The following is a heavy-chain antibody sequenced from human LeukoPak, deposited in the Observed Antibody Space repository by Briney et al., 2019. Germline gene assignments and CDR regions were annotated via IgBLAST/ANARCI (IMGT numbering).Heavy chain of an antibody. D-gene: IGHD3-9*01. CDR1: GFTFSSYW. V-gene: IGHV3-7*01. CDR3: ASGFYDILTGYYPFGY. Sequence: GGSLRLSCGASGFTFSSYWMSWVRQAPGKGLEWVANIKYDGSEKYYVDSVKGRFTISRDDAKNSLYLQMNSLRAEDTAVYYCASGFYDILTGYYPFGYWGQGTLVTVSS. J-gene: IGHJ4*02. CDR2: IKYDGSEK.